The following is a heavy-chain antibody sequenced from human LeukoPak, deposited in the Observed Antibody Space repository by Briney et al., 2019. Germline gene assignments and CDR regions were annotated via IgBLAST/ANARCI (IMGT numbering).Heavy chain of an antibody. J-gene: IGHJ4*02. CDR1: GGSIGIYY. Sequence: SETLSLTCTVSGGSIGIYYWSWIRQPPGKGLEWIGNIYYSGSTYYNPSLESRLTISVDTSKNQFSLKLSPVTAADTAVYYCASLIRGVIIEVFDYWGQGSLVTVSS. CDR3: ASLIRGVIIEVFDY. D-gene: IGHD3-10*01. CDR2: IYYSGST. V-gene: IGHV4-30-4*01.